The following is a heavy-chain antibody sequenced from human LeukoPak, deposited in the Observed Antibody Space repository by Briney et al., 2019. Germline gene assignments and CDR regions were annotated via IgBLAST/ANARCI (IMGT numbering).Heavy chain of an antibody. CDR3: ARDAAAYYYDSSGYYPPPDYYMDV. D-gene: IGHD3-22*01. CDR2: INSDGSST. J-gene: IGHJ6*03. Sequence: GRSLRLSCAASGFTFSSYGMHWVRQAPGKGLVWVSRINSDGSSTRYADSVKGRFTISRDNTKNTLYLQMNSLRAEDTAVYYCARDAAAYYYDSSGYYPPPDYYMDVWGKGTTVTVSS. V-gene: IGHV3-74*01. CDR1: GFTFSSYG.